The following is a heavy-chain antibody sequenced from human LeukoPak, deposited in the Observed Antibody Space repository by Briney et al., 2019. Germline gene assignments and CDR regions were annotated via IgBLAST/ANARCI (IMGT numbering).Heavy chain of an antibody. D-gene: IGHD2-21*02. CDR1: IYTFNSYD. CDR3: ARRRCGGDCYSDGFDA. Sequence: ASVKVSCKASIYTFNSYDINCVRQATGQGLEGMGWVHPDSENAGHAQKFQGRVTMTWDTSITTSYIELSSLRSEQTAVYYCARRRCGGDCYSDGFDAWGQGTVVTVTS. J-gene: IGHJ3*01. CDR2: VHPDSENA. V-gene: IGHV1-8*01.